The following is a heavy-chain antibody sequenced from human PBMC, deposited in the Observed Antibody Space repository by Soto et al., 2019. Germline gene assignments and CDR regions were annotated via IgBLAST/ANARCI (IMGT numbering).Heavy chain of an antibody. J-gene: IGHJ6*03. CDR3: AKDGITMVRGVIMDYYYMDV. CDR2: ISGSGGST. D-gene: IGHD3-10*01. Sequence: GGSLRLSCAASGFTFSSYAMSWVRQAPGKGLEWVSAISGSGGSTYYADSVKGRFTISRDNSKNTLYLQMNSLRAEDTAVYYCAKDGITMVRGVIMDYYYMDVWGKGTTVTVSS. V-gene: IGHV3-23*01. CDR1: GFTFSSYA.